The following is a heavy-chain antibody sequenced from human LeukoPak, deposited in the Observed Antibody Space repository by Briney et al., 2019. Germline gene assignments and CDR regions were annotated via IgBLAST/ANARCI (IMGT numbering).Heavy chain of an antibody. J-gene: IGHJ3*02. D-gene: IGHD4-23*01. CDR3: ARDSPTTVVTPPGSFNI. CDR1: GFTFSSYA. V-gene: IGHV3-33*08. Sequence: GGSLRLSCAASGFTFSSYAMHWVRQAPGKGLEWVAVIWYDGSNKFYADSVKGRFTISRDNSKNTLYLQMNSLSAEDTAVYYCARDSPTTVVTPPGSFNIWGQGTMVIVSS. CDR2: IWYDGSNK.